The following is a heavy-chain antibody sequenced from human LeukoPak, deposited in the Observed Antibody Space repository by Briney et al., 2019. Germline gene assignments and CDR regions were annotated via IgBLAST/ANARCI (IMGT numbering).Heavy chain of an antibody. Sequence: ASVKVSCKASGYTFTSYDINWVRQATGQGLEWMGWMNPNSGNTGYAQKFQGRVTMTRNTSISTAYMELSSLRSEDTAVYYCARDPGSGWHPYFQHWGQGTLVTVSS. D-gene: IGHD6-19*01. V-gene: IGHV1-8*01. CDR1: GYTFTSYD. CDR3: ARDPGSGWHPYFQH. J-gene: IGHJ1*01. CDR2: MNPNSGNT.